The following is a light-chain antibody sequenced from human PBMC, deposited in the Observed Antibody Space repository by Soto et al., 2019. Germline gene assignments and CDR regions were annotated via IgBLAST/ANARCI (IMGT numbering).Light chain of an antibody. CDR3: ETWDSNTHTV. J-gene: IGLJ3*02. Sequence: QPVLTQSSSASASLGSSVKLTCTLSSGHSSYIIAWHQQQPGKAPRYLMKLEGSGSYNKGSGVPDRFSGSSSGADRYLTISNLQFEDEADYYCETWDSNTHTVFGGGIKVTVL. CDR1: SGHSSYI. V-gene: IGLV4-60*02. CDR2: LEGSGSY.